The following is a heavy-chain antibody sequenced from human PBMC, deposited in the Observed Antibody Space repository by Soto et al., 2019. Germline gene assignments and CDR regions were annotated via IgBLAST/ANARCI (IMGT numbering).Heavy chain of an antibody. CDR3: ARDRLRYNWNDFPYYYYGMDV. D-gene: IGHD1-1*01. Sequence: QVQLVESGGGVVQPGRSLRLSCAASGFTFSSYAMHWVRQAPGKGLEWVAVISYDGSNKYYADSVKGRFTISRDNSKNTLYLQMNSLRGEDTAVYYCARDRLRYNWNDFPYYYYGMDVWGQGTTVTVSS. V-gene: IGHV3-30-3*01. CDR1: GFTFSSYA. J-gene: IGHJ6*02. CDR2: ISYDGSNK.